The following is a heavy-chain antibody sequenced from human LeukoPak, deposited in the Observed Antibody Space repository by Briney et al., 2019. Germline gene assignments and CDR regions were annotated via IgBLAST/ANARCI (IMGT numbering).Heavy chain of an antibody. J-gene: IGHJ4*02. Sequence: SETLSLTCTVSGGSISSYYWSWIRQPPGKGLEWIGYIYNSGSTDYNPSLKSRVTISVDTSKNQFSLKLSSVTAADTAVYYCARVAHSQLWLGPDYWGQGTLVTVSS. CDR3: ARVAHSQLWLGPDY. V-gene: IGHV4-59*01. CDR2: IYNSGST. CDR1: GGSISSYY. D-gene: IGHD5-18*01.